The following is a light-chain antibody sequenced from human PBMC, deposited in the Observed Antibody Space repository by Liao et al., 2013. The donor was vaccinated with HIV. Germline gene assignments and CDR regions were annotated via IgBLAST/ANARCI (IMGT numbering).Light chain of an antibody. CDR3: QAWDIRTYV. Sequence: SYELTQPPSVSVSPGQTASITCSGDKLGNKYACWYQQKPGQSPVLVIYQDSKRPSGIPERFSGSNSGNTATLTISGTQAMDEADYYCQAWDIRTYVFGTGTKLTV. V-gene: IGLV3-1*01. CDR1: KLGNKY. CDR2: QDS. J-gene: IGLJ1*01.